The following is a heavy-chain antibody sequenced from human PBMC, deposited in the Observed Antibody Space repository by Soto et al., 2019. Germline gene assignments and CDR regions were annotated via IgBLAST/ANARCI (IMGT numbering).Heavy chain of an antibody. Sequence: GGSLRLSCAASGFTFSSYGMHWVRQAPGKGLEWVAVIWYDGSNKYYADSVKGRFTISRDNSKNTLYLQMNSLRAEDTAVYYCARDPSGDYEVGGYYYYMDVWGKGTTVTVSS. V-gene: IGHV3-33*01. CDR3: ARDPSGDYEVGGYYYYMDV. J-gene: IGHJ6*03. CDR1: GFTFSSYG. CDR2: IWYDGSNK. D-gene: IGHD4-17*01.